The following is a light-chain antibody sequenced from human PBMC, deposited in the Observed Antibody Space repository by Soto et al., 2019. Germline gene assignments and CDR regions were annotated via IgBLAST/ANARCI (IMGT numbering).Light chain of an antibody. V-gene: IGKV3-15*01. CDR3: QQYNNWPPYT. Sequence: EIVMTQSPATLSVSPGERATLSCRASQSVSSSLAWYQQKPGQAPRLLIYDASTRAHGIPARFSGSGSGTEFTITISSLQSEDFAVYYCQQYNNWPPYTFGQGTKVELK. J-gene: IGKJ2*01. CDR2: DAS. CDR1: QSVSSS.